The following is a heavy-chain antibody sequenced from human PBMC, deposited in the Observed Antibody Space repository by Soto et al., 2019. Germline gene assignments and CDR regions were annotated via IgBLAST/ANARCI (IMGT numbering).Heavy chain of an antibody. Sequence: TLSLTCAVSGGSISSGDYFWTWIRQHPGEGLEWIGYIYYSGRAYYSPSLQSRVTISLDKSKNEFSLNLNSVTAADTAFYYFVRASWHSSRYSGPSVDPRCQGPLVT. CDR2: IYYSGRA. V-gene: IGHV4-31*11. D-gene: IGHD6-13*01. CDR1: GGSISSGDYF. J-gene: IGHJ5*02. CDR3: VRASWHSSRYSGPSVDP.